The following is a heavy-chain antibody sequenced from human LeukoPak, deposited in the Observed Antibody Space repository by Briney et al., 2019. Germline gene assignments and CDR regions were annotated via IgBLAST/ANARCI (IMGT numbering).Heavy chain of an antibody. Sequence: SVKVSCKAFGRTSSTFAISWVRQAPGQGLEWMGRIIPVLNKPNYAHQFHDRISITADRSTSTAYMELSSLTSEDTAVYYCARDSGSNYGLAFWGQGTPVTVSS. CDR2: IIPVLNKP. D-gene: IGHD5-18*01. CDR3: ARDSGSNYGLAF. J-gene: IGHJ4*02. CDR1: GRTSSTFA. V-gene: IGHV1-69*04.